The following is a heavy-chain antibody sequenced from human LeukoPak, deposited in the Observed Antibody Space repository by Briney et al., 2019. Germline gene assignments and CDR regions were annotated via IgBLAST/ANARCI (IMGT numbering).Heavy chain of an antibody. D-gene: IGHD3-16*01. CDR1: RYTFTGYY. J-gene: IGHJ4*02. CDR3: ARDNDSRDPPHFDY. CDR2: IIPIFGTT. Sequence: GASVKVSCKAARYTFTGYYMHWVRQAPGQGLEWIGWIIPIFGTTNYARKFRGRVKLTADKSTRTAYMELSSLRSEDTAVYYCARDNDSRDPPHFDYWGQGTLVTVSS. V-gene: IGHV1-69*06.